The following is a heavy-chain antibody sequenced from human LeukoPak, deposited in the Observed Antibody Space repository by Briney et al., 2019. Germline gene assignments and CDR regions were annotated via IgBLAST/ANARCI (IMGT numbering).Heavy chain of an antibody. CDR3: ARGNIAAAGTFDY. CDR2: INWNGGNT. D-gene: IGHD6-13*01. J-gene: IGHJ4*02. CDR1: GFTFYDYG. Sequence: GGSLRLSCAASGFTFYDYGMSWVRQAPGKGLEWVSGINWNGGNTGYADSVKGRFTISGDNAKNSLYLQMNSLRAEDTALYYCARGNIAAAGTFDYWGQGTLVTVSS. V-gene: IGHV3-20*04.